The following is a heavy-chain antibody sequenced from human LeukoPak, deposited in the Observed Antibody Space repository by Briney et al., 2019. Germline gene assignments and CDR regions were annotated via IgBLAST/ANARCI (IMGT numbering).Heavy chain of an antibody. J-gene: IGHJ4*02. D-gene: IGHD3-3*01. CDR1: GYTFTDYY. V-gene: IGHV1-2*02. CDR2: INPNSGGT. Sequence: GASVKVSCKASGYTFTDYYMHWVRQAPGQGLEWMGWINPNSGGTNYAQKFQGRVTMTRDTSISTAYMELSRLRSDDTAVYYCARVKGSELRFLEWSQWFDYWGQGTLVTVSS. CDR3: ARVKGSELRFLEWSQWFDY.